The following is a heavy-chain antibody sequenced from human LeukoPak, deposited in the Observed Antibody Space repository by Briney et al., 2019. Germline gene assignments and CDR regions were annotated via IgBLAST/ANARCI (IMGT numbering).Heavy chain of an antibody. CDR1: GFTFSSYA. CDR3: APGGLWFGERYHFDY. V-gene: IGHV3-23*01. J-gene: IGHJ4*02. CDR2: ISGSGGST. D-gene: IGHD3-10*01. Sequence: PGGSLRLSCAASGFTFSSYAMSWVRQAPGKGLEWVSAISGSGGSTYYADSVKGRFTISRDNSKNTLYLQMNSLRAEDTAVYYCAPGGLWFGERYHFDYWGQGTLVTVSS.